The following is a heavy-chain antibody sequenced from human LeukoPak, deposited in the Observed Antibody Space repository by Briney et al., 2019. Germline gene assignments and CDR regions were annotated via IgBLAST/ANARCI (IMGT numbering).Heavy chain of an antibody. Sequence: GGSLRLSCAASGFTFSSYAMSWVRQAPGKGLEWVSAIRGSGGSTYYADSVKGRFTISRDNSKNTLYLQMNSLRAEDTAVYYCAKDGSSSPRELFMDVWGKGTTVSVSS. CDR3: AKDGSSSPRELFMDV. D-gene: IGHD6-13*01. CDR2: IRGSGGST. CDR1: GFTFSSYA. J-gene: IGHJ6*03. V-gene: IGHV3-23*01.